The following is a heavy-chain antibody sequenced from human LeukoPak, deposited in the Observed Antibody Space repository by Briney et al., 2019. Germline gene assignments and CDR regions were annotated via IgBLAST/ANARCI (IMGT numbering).Heavy chain of an antibody. Sequence: RASVTVSCKASGYTFTVYYMHWVRQAPGQGLEWMGWINPNSGGTNYAQKFQGWVTMTRDTSISTAYMELSRLRSDDTAVYYCARDSSGWPNPAYYYYYGMDVWGQGTTVTVSS. CDR3: ARDSSGWPNPAYYYYYGMDV. D-gene: IGHD6-19*01. CDR1: GYTFTVYY. V-gene: IGHV1-2*04. CDR2: INPNSGGT. J-gene: IGHJ6*02.